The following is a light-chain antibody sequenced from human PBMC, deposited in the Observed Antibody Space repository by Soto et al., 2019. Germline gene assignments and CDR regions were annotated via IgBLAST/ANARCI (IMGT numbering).Light chain of an antibody. CDR2: GAS. J-gene: IGKJ1*01. CDR1: QSVSSN. Sequence: EIVMTQSPATLSVSPGERATLSCRASQSVSSNLSWYQQKPGQAPRLLITGASTRATGIPARFSGSGSGTEFTLTISSLQAADVAVYYCQQYNNWPPWTFGQGTKVEIK. V-gene: IGKV3-15*01. CDR3: QQYNNWPPWT.